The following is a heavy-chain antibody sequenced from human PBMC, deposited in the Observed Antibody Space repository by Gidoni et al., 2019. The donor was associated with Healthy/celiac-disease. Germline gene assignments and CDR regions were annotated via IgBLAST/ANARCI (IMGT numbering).Heavy chain of an antibody. CDR1: GGSFSGYY. CDR3: ASRYYYYYGMDV. J-gene: IGHJ6*02. V-gene: IGHV4-34*01. Sequence: QVQLQQWGAGLLKLSEPMSLTCAVNGGSFSGYYWSWFRPPPGKGLEWIGEINHSGSTNYNPSLKSRVTISVDTSKNQFSLKLSSVTAADTAVYYCASRYYYYYGMDVWGQGTTVTVSS. CDR2: INHSGST.